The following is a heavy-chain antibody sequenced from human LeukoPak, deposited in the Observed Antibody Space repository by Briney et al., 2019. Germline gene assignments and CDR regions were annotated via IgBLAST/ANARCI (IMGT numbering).Heavy chain of an antibody. CDR3: ARVGSGSYPPYYYGMDV. V-gene: IGHV1-69*13. CDR2: IIPIFGTA. J-gene: IGHJ6*02. D-gene: IGHD1-26*01. CDR1: GGTFSIYA. Sequence: SVTVSCTASGGTFSIYAISWVRQAPGQGLEWMGGIIPIFGTANYAQKFQGRVTITADESTSTAYMELSSLRSEDTAVYYCARVGSGSYPPYYYGMDVWGQGTTVTVSS.